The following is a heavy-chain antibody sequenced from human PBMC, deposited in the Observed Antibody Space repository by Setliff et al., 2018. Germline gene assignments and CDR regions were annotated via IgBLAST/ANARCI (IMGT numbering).Heavy chain of an antibody. CDR1: GVSIANTASY. V-gene: IGHV4-61*09. Sequence: PSETLSLTCNVSGVSIANTASYWSWIRQPAGKTLEWIGQVYVGGNTYYNPSFESRVSISVDRSNNQFSLKLNSVTAADTAVYYCARASVVHAIAVGYWGQGTLVTVSS. J-gene: IGHJ4*02. CDR2: VYVGGNT. D-gene: IGHD2-15*01. CDR3: ARASVVHAIAVGY.